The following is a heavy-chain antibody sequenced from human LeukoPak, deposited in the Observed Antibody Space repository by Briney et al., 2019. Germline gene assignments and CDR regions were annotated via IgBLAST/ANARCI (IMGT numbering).Heavy chain of an antibody. CDR1: GFTSSSYA. CDR3: ARGPDVVLVSHWSFFDY. CDR2: ISSSGGST. V-gene: IGHV3-64*01. J-gene: IGHJ4*02. Sequence: GGSLRLSCAASGFTSSSYAMHWVRQVPGKGLEYVSAISSSGGSTYYANSVKGRFTISRDNSKNTLYLQMGSLRTEDMAIYYCARGPDVVLVSHWSFFDYWGQGTLVTVSS. D-gene: IGHD2-8*02.